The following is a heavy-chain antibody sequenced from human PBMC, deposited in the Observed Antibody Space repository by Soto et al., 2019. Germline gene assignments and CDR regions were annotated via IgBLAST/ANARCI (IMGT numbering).Heavy chain of an antibody. CDR2: IIPIFGTA. Sequence: QVQLVQSGAAVKKPGSSVKVSCKASGGTFSSYAISWVRQAPGQGLEWMGGIIPIFGTANYAQKFQGRVTITADESTSTAYMELSSLRSEDTAVYYCARRTLYVDTAMVNAFDIWGQGTMVTVSS. J-gene: IGHJ3*02. CDR1: GGTFSSYA. D-gene: IGHD5-18*01. V-gene: IGHV1-69*12. CDR3: ARRTLYVDTAMVNAFDI.